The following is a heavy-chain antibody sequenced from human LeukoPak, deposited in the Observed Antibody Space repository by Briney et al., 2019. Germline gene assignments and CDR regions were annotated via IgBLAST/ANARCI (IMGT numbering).Heavy chain of an antibody. J-gene: IGHJ4*02. V-gene: IGHV3-7*05. Sequence: GGSLRLSCAASGFSFSAYWMSWVRQAPGKGLEGVANIKVDGTEKYYVDSVKGRFTISRDNAMNSLSLQMSGLRAEDTAVYYCARDWNGSGTAFDHWGQGTLVTVSS. D-gene: IGHD1-1*01. CDR3: ARDWNGSGTAFDH. CDR1: GFSFSAYW. CDR2: IKVDGTEK.